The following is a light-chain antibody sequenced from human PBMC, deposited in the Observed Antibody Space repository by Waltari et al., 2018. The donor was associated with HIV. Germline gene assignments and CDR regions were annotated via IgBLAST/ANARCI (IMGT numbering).Light chain of an antibody. CDR1: SSNIGNNA. J-gene: IGLJ1*01. V-gene: IGLV1-36*01. CDR3: AAWDDNLNGYV. CDR2: YVD. Sequence: QSVLTQPPSVSEAPRQRVTISCSGSSSNIGNNAVNWYQQVPGKAPKLLIYYVDLLPAGVSDRFSGSKSGTSASLAISGLQSEDEADYYCAAWDDNLNGYVFGTGTKVTVL.